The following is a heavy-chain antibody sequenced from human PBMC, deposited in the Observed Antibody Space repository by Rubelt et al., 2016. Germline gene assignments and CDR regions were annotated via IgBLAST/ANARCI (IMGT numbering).Heavy chain of an antibody. CDR3: AGGGVHGGGGVEFQR. CDR2: VYYSGSN. CDR1: SSSISSYY. Sequence: QVQLQESGPGLVKPSETLSLTCIVSSSSISSYYWSWIRQSPGKGLEWIGYVYYSGSNNYNPSLKSRVTISVDTWKNQVSPDLGAWTAADKAVDYRAGGGVHGGGGVEFQRLGQGSLVTVSS. V-gene: IGHV4-59*01. J-gene: IGHJ1*01. D-gene: IGHD3-16*01.